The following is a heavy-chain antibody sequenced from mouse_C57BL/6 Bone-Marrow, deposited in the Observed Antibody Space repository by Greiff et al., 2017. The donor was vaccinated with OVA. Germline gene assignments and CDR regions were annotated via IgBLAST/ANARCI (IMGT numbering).Heavy chain of an antibody. CDR2: IDPSDSYT. J-gene: IGHJ2*01. V-gene: IGHV1-50*01. D-gene: IGHD4-1*01. CDR1: SYTFTSYW. CDR3: ARDWDDFDY. Sequence: QVQLQQPGAELVKPGASVKLSCKASSYTFTSYWMQWVKQRPGQGLEWIGEIDPSDSYTNYNQKFKGKATLTVDTSSSTAYMQLSSLTSEDSAVYYCARDWDDFDYWGQGTTLTVSS.